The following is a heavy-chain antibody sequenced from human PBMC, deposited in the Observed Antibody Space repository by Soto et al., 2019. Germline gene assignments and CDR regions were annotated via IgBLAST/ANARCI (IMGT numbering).Heavy chain of an antibody. J-gene: IGHJ6*03. CDR3: AKGSRGAYYYCMDV. V-gene: IGHV3-23*01. CDR1: GFTFSSSA. Sequence: GGSLRLSCAASGFTFSSSAMNWFRQAPGKGLEWVSSISNSGGTTSYADSVKGRFTISRDNSKNTLYLQMNSLRAEDTAVYYCAKGSRGAYYYCMDVWGKGTTVTVSS. CDR2: ISNSGGTT.